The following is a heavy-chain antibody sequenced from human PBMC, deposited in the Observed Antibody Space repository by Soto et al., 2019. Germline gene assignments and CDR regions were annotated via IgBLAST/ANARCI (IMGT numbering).Heavy chain of an antibody. CDR3: ARHATYYDILSGYYFDY. CDR2: INPGDSET. V-gene: IGHV5-51*01. CDR1: GYSFTSYW. J-gene: IGHJ4*02. Sequence: GASVKISGKGSGYSFTSYWIAWVRQMPGKGLEWMAIINPGDSETKYSPSFQGQVTISADKSINTAYLQWSSLKASDTAMYYCARHATYYDILSGYYFDYWGQGTQVTVSS. D-gene: IGHD3-9*01.